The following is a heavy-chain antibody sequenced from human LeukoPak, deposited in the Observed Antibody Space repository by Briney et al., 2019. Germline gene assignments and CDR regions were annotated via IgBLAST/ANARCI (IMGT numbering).Heavy chain of an antibody. CDR3: ARAYCSSASCAKLGYFDY. Sequence: SETLSLTCTVSGGSISSSTYYWGWIRQPPGKGLEWIVTIYYSGSTYYNASLKSRFTISVDTSRNPFSLKLSSVTDADTASYDGARAYCSSASCAKLGYFDYWGQGTLVTVSS. J-gene: IGHJ4*02. CDR2: IYYSGST. D-gene: IGHD2-2*01. CDR1: GGSISSSTYY. V-gene: IGHV4-39*01.